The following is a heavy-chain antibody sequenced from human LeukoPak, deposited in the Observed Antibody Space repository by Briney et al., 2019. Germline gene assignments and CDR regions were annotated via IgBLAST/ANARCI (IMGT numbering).Heavy chain of an antibody. CDR3: ARDMFMYSSSDTAMVGGFDY. D-gene: IGHD5-18*01. CDR1: ESTSRSYA. V-gene: IGHV3-30-3*01. Sequence: GGSRRSSCAPPESTSRSYAIPWSRQVQAKGLGWVAVLYYIGSNKYYADSVKGRFTISRDNSKNTLYLQMNSLRAEDTAVYYCARDMFMYSSSDTAMVGGFDYWGQGTLVTVSS. J-gene: IGHJ4*02. CDR2: LYYIGSNK.